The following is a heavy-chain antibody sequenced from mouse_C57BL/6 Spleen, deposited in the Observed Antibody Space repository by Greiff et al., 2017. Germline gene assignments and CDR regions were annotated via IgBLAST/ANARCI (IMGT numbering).Heavy chain of an antibody. CDR2: IYPGSGST. V-gene: IGHV1-55*01. D-gene: IGHD4-1*01. CDR1: GYTFTSYW. J-gene: IGHJ3*01. CDR3: ARSKGNPTGTAWFAY. Sequence: QVQLQQPGAELVKPGASVKMSCKASGYTFTSYWITWVKQRPGQGLEWIGDIYPGSGSTNYNEKFNSKATLTVDTSSSTAYMQLSSLTSEDSAVYYCARSKGNPTGTAWFAYWGQGTLVTVSA.